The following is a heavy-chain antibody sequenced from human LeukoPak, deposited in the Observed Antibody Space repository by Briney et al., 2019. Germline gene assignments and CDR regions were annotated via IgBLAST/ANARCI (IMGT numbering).Heavy chain of an antibody. J-gene: IGHJ4*02. Sequence: GGSLRLFCAASGFTFSSYAMSWVRQAPGKGLEWVSAISGSGGSTYYADSVKGRFTISRDNSKNTLYLQMNSLRAEDTAVYYCATGSGMLGPTQFDYWGQGTLVTVSS. D-gene: IGHD3-10*01. CDR2: ISGSGGST. V-gene: IGHV3-23*01. CDR3: ATGSGMLGPTQFDY. CDR1: GFTFSSYA.